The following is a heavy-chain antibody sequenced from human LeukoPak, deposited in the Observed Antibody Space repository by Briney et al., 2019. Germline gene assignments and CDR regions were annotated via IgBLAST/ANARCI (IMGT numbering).Heavy chain of an antibody. CDR3: ARDFGYYSPFWY. J-gene: IGHJ4*02. CDR1: GFTFSSYG. Sequence: GRSLRLSCAASGFTFSSYGMHWVRQAPGKGLEWVAVIWYDGSNKYYADSVKGRFTISRDNSMNTLYLQMNSLRAEDTAVYYCARDFGYYSPFWYWGQGTLVTVSS. V-gene: IGHV3-33*01. D-gene: IGHD3-22*01. CDR2: IWYDGSNK.